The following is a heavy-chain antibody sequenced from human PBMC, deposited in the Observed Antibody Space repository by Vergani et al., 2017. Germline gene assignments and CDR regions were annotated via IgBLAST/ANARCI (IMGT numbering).Heavy chain of an antibody. J-gene: IGHJ5*02. V-gene: IGHV1-69*12. D-gene: IGHD5-12*01. CDR3: ARDRGGGYSGYLPGEGGWFDP. Sequence: QVQLVQSGAEVKKPGSSVKVSCKASGGTFSSYAISWVRQAPGQGLEWMGGIIPIFGTENYAQKFQGRVTITADESTSTAYMELSSLRSEDTAVYYCARDRGGGYSGYLPGEGGWFDPWGQGTLVTVSS. CDR2: IIPIFGTE. CDR1: GGTFSSYA.